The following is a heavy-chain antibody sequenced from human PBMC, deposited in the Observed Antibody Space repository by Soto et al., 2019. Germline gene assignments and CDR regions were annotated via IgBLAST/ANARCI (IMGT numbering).Heavy chain of an antibody. Sequence: ASVKVSCKASGGTFSSYAISWVRQAPGQGLEWMGTINPSGGSPDYAQKFQGRVTMTRDTSTSTVYMELNSLRSEDTAVYYCARDVGGNWFDPWGQGTQVTVCS. D-gene: IGHD1-26*01. CDR2: INPSGGSP. J-gene: IGHJ5*02. V-gene: IGHV1-46*01. CDR1: GGTFSSYA. CDR3: ARDVGGNWFDP.